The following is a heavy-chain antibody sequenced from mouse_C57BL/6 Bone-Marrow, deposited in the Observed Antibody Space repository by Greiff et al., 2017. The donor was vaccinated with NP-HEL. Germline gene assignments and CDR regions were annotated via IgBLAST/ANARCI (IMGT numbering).Heavy chain of an antibody. CDR2: SRNKANDYTT. D-gene: IGHD3-2*02. CDR1: GFTFSDFY. V-gene: IGHV7-1*01. J-gene: IGHJ4*01. Sequence: EVQRVESGGGLVQSGRSLRLSCATSGFTFSDFYMEWVRQAPGKGLEWIAASRNKANDYTTEYSASVKGRFIVSRDTSQSILYLQMNALRAEDTAIYYCARGDSSGYGYYAMDYWGQGTSVTVSS. CDR3: ARGDSSGYGYYAMDY.